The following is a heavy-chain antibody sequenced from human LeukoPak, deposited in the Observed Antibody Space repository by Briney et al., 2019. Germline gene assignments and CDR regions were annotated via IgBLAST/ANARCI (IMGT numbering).Heavy chain of an antibody. J-gene: IGHJ4*02. CDR3: VKEGQTVSGNGYFDY. CDR2: INWNGGST. V-gene: IGHV3-20*01. CDR1: GFTFGNYG. D-gene: IGHD6-19*01. Sequence: GGSLRLSCAASGFTFGNYGMSWVRQAPGKGLEWVSGINWNGGSTGYADSVEGRFTISRDNSKNTLYLQLNSLRAEDTAVYHCVKEGQTVSGNGYFDYWGQGSRVIVSS.